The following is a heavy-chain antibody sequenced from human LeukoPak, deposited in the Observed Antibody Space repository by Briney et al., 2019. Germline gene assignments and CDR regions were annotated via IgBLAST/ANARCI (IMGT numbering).Heavy chain of an antibody. J-gene: IGHJ4*02. V-gene: IGHV3-23*01. D-gene: IGHD5-18*01. CDR2: IFGSGGSP. Sequence: GGPLRLSCEASGFTFGSHAMYWVRQAPGKGLEWVAGIFGSGGSPHYADPVKGRFTISRDNSRNTVYLQINSLRAEDTAVYYRGKTTVGYSSGQKPAWPVDYWGQGTLVTVSS. CDR3: GKTTVGYSSGQKPAWPVDY. CDR1: GFTFGSHA.